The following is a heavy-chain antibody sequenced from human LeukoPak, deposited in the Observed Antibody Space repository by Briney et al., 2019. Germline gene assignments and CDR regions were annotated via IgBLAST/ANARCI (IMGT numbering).Heavy chain of an antibody. CDR3: AREGDAFDI. CDR2: MRQDGSEK. V-gene: IGHV3-7*01. Sequence: GGSLRLSCAASGFIFSSYAMSWVRQAPGKGLEWVANMRQDGSEKYYVDSVKGRFTISRDSAKNSLYLQMDSLRAEDTAVYYCAREGDAFDIWGQGTMVTVSS. J-gene: IGHJ3*02. CDR1: GFIFSSYA.